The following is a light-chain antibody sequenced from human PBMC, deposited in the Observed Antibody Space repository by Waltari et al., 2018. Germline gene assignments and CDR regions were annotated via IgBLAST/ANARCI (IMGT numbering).Light chain of an antibody. CDR2: GAS. V-gene: IGKV3-15*01. CDR3: QQYYNWPRT. Sequence: EIVMTQSPATLSVSPGERATLSCRASQSVGPNLAWYQQRPGQAPRVLIYGASTRPTGVPATFSGSGSGTEFTLTISSVQSEDFAVYYCQQYYNWPRTFGQGTKVEIK. CDR1: QSVGPN. J-gene: IGKJ1*01.